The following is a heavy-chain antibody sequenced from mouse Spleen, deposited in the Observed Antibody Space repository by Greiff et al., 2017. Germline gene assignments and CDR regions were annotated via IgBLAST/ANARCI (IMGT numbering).Heavy chain of an antibody. CDR2: INPYNGGT. V-gene: IGHV1-19*01. D-gene: IGHD2-1*01. CDR1: GYTFTDYY. Sequence: VQLQQSGPVLVKPGASVKMSCKASGYTFTDYYMNWVKQSHGKSLEWIGVINPYNGGTSYNQKFKGKATLTVDKSSSTAYMELNSLTSEDSAVYYCARGNYVDYFDYWGQGTTLTVSS. J-gene: IGHJ2*01. CDR3: ARGNYVDYFDY.